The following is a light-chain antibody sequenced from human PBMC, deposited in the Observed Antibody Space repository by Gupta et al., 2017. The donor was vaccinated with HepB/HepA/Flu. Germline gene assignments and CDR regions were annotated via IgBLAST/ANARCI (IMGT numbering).Light chain of an antibody. Sequence: QSALPPPRSVSGSRGQSVTISCTGTSGDVGGYNFVSWYQQHPGKAPKLVIYDVTKRPSGVPDRFSGSKSGNTASLTISGLQAEDEADYYCCSYAGSYTLIFGGGTKLTVL. V-gene: IGLV2-11*01. J-gene: IGLJ2*01. CDR3: CSYAGSYTLI. CDR2: DVT. CDR1: SGDVGGYNF.